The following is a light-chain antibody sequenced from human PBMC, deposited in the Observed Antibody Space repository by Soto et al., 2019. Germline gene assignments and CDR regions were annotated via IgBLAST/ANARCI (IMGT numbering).Light chain of an antibody. CDR3: SSYAGSTPVV. Sequence: QSALTQPPSASGSPGQSVTISCTGTSSDVGGYNYVSWYQQHPGKAPKLMMYEVSKRPSGVPDRFSGSKSGNTASLTVSGLQAEDEAAYYCSSYAGSTPVVFGGGTKLTVL. CDR1: SSDVGGYNY. CDR2: EVS. V-gene: IGLV2-8*01. J-gene: IGLJ2*01.